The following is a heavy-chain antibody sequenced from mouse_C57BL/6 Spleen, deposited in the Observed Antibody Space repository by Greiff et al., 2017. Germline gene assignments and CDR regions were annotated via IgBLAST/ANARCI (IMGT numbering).Heavy chain of an antibody. Sequence: VQLQQSGPELVKPGASVKISCKASGYAFSSSWMNWVEQRPGKGLEWIGRIYPGDGDTNYNGKFKGKATLTADKSSSTAYMQLSSLTSEDSAVYFCARDGSSGDAMDYWGQGTSVTVSS. CDR1: GYAFSSSW. V-gene: IGHV1-82*01. D-gene: IGHD1-1*01. J-gene: IGHJ4*01. CDR3: ARDGSSGDAMDY. CDR2: IYPGDGDT.